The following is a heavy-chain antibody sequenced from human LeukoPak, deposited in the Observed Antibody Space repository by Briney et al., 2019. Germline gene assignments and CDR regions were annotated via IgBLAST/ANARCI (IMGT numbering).Heavy chain of an antibody. Sequence: GRSLRLSCAASGFTFDDYAMHWVRQAPGKGLEWVPGISWNSGSIGYADSVKGRFTISRDNAKNSLYLQMNSLRAEDTALYYCAKEGITMVRGVEVPYYGMDVWGQGTTVTVSS. D-gene: IGHD3-10*01. CDR2: ISWNSGSI. J-gene: IGHJ6*02. V-gene: IGHV3-9*01. CDR1: GFTFDDYA. CDR3: AKEGITMVRGVEVPYYGMDV.